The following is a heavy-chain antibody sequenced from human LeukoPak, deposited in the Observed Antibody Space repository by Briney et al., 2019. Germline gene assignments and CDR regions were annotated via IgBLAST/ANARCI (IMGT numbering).Heavy chain of an antibody. CDR2: INPSGST. Sequence: PSETLSLTCTVSGGSVSSYYWSWIRQPAGEGLEWIGRINPSGSTNYNPSLKSRLTMSVDTSKNQFSLKLSSVTAADTAVYYCAKYYDFWSGYYDIWGQGTMVTVSS. CDR3: AKYYDFWSGYYDI. V-gene: IGHV4-4*07. J-gene: IGHJ3*02. CDR1: GGSVSSYY. D-gene: IGHD3-3*01.